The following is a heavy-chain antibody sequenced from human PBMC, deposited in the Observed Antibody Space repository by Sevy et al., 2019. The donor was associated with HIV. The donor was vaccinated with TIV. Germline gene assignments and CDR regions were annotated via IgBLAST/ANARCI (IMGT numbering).Heavy chain of an antibody. CDR1: GYTFTSYA. CDR2: INAGNGNT. Sequence: ASVKVSCKASGYTFTSYAMHWVRQAPGQRLEWMGWINAGNGNTKYSQKFQGRVTITRDTSASTDYMELSSLRSEDTAVYYCAREGLYCSGGSCYKAVYFDYWGQGTLVTVSS. J-gene: IGHJ4*02. CDR3: AREGLYCSGGSCYKAVYFDY. D-gene: IGHD2-15*01. V-gene: IGHV1-3*01.